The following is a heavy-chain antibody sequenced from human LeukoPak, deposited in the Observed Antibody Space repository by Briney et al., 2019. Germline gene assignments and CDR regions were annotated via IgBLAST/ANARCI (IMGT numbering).Heavy chain of an antibody. CDR2: ISYDGSNK. CDR3: ARGYCSGGSCYDY. V-gene: IGHV3-30-3*01. CDR1: GFTFSSYA. Sequence: PGGSLRLSCAASGFTFSSYAMHWVRQAPGKGLEWVALISYDGSNKYYADSVKGRFTISRDNSKNTLYLQMNSPRAEDTAVYYCARGYCSGGSCYDYWGQGTLVTVSS. J-gene: IGHJ4*02. D-gene: IGHD2-15*01.